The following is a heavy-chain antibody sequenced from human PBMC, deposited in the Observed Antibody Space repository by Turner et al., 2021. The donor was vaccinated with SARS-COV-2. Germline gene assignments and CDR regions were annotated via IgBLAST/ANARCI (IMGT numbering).Heavy chain of an antibody. J-gene: IGHJ6*02. CDR1: GGSISSSSYY. Sequence: QLQLQESGPGLGKPSETLSLTCTVSGGSISSSSYYWGWIRQPPGKGLEWIGSIYYSGSTYYNPSLKSRVTISVDTSKNQFSLKLSSVTAADTAVYYCASQEALVPSYYYYYYGMDVWGQGTTVTVSS. V-gene: IGHV4-39*01. CDR2: IYYSGST. D-gene: IGHD3-10*01. CDR3: ASQEALVPSYYYYYYGMDV.